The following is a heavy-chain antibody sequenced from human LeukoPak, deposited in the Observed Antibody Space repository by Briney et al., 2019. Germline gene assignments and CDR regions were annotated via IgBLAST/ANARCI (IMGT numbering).Heavy chain of an antibody. Sequence: GGSLRLSCAASGLTFSSYAMHWVRQAPGKGLEWVAVISYDGSNKYYADSVKGRFTISRDNSKNTLYLQMNSLRAEDTAVYYCARGRATMIVVGDAFDIWGQGTMVTVSS. V-gene: IGHV3-30*04. CDR2: ISYDGSNK. J-gene: IGHJ3*02. CDR1: GLTFSSYA. D-gene: IGHD3-22*01. CDR3: ARGRATMIVVGDAFDI.